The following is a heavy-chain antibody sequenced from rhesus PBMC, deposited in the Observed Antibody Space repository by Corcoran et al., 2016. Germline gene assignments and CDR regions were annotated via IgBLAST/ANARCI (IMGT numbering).Heavy chain of an antibody. CDR2: VDPQAGKA. D-gene: IGHD5-42*01. CDR3: ATRGAEYFEF. V-gene: IGHV1-111*02. J-gene: IGHJ1*01. CDR1: GYTFIDYY. Sequence: EVQLVQSGAEVKKPGASVKISCKASGYTFIDYYLHWVRQTPGKGLEVIARVDPQAGKAIHAQQFPHRVTITAYTSTDTVYMELSSLRAEDTAVYYCATRGAEYFEFWGQGALVTVSS.